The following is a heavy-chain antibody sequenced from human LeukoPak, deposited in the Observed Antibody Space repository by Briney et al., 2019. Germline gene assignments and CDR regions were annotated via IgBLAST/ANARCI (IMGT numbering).Heavy chain of an antibody. D-gene: IGHD6-6*01. J-gene: IGHJ4*02. V-gene: IGHV4-30-2*01. CDR2: IYHSGST. CDR3: ASGPVAAQPGGYFDY. CDR1: GGSISSGGYY. Sequence: SETLSLTCTVSGGSISSGGYYWSWIRQPPGKGLEWIGYIYHSGSTYYNPSLKSRVTISVDRSKNQFSLKLSSVTAADTAVYYCASGPVAAQPGGYFDYWGQGTLVTVSS.